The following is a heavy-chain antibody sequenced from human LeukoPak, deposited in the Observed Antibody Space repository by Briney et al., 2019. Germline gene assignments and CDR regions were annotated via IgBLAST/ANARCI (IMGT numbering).Heavy chain of an antibody. CDR3: ARHAGYSSGWVSYYFDS. V-gene: IGHV3-53*01. D-gene: IGHD6-19*01. CDR2: TYSGGDS. J-gene: IGHJ4*02. CDR1: GFTVTNNY. Sequence: GVSPRLCCAASGFTVTNNYMSWVRQAQGKGLEWVSITYSGGDSYYADSVKGRFTISRDTSKNTLFLQMHSLRAGDTAVYYCARHAGYSSGWVSYYFDSWGQGTLVTVSS.